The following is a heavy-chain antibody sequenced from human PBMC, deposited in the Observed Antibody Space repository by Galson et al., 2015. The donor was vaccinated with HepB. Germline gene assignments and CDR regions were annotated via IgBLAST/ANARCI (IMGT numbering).Heavy chain of an antibody. J-gene: IGHJ4*02. D-gene: IGHD3-10*01. V-gene: IGHV3-30*04. Sequence: SLRLSCAASGFTFSSYAMHWVRQAPGKGLEWVAVISYDGSNKYYADSVKGRLTISRDNSKNTLYLQMNSLRAEDTAVYYCARNTAGWSTTMAFDYWGQGTLVTVSS. CDR1: GFTFSSYA. CDR2: ISYDGSNK. CDR3: ARNTAGWSTTMAFDY.